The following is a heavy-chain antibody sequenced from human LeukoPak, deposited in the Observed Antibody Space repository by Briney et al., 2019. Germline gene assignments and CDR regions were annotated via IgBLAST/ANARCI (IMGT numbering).Heavy chain of an antibody. J-gene: IGHJ4*02. V-gene: IGHV4-31*03. D-gene: IGHD6-19*01. CDR1: GGSISSGGYY. CDR3: ARVRYSSGWYYFDY. Sequence: PSQTLSLTCTVSGGSISSGGYYWSWIRQHPGKGLEWIGYIYYSGSTYYNPSLKSRVTISVDTSKNQFSLKLSSVTAADTAVYYCARVRYSSGWYYFDYWGQGTLVTVSS. CDR2: IYYSGST.